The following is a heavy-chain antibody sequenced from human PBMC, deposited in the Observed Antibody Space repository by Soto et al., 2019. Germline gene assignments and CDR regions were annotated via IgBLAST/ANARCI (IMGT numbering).Heavy chain of an antibody. CDR2: IYHSGST. V-gene: IGHV4-4*02. CDR3: ARDDHIVVVPTSLGAMDV. CDR1: GGSISSNKW. Sequence: SSETLSLTCAVYGGSISSNKWWSWVRQPPGKGLEWIGEIYHSGSTNYNPSLKSRVTISLDKSKNQFSLKLTSVTAADPAVYYCARDDHIVVVPTSLGAMDVWGQGTTVTVSS. D-gene: IGHD2-2*01. J-gene: IGHJ6*02.